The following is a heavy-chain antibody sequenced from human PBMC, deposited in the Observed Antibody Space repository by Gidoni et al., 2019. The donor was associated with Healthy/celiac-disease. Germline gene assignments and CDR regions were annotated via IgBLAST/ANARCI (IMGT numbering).Heavy chain of an antibody. CDR2: ISGSGGST. J-gene: IGHJ3*02. V-gene: IGHV3-23*01. D-gene: IGHD6-13*01. CDR3: AKDSDGAAASPDAFDI. Sequence: EVQLLESGGGLVQPGGSLRLSCAASGFTFSSYAMSWVRQAPGKGLGWVAAISGSGGSTYYADSVKGRFTISRDNSKNTLYLQMNSLRAEDTAVYYCAKDSDGAAASPDAFDIWGQGTMVTVSS. CDR1: GFTFSSYA.